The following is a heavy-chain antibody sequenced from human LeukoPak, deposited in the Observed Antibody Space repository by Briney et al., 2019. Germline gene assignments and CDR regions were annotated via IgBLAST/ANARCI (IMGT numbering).Heavy chain of an antibody. CDR3: AKAGWSWYFDY. J-gene: IGHJ4*02. Sequence: GGSLRLSCAASGFTFHSYAMTWVRQAPGKGLKWVSGISDSGESTNYADSVKGRFTISRDNSKNTLYLQMSSLRAEDTAVYYCAKAGWSWYFDYWGQGTLVTVSS. CDR2: ISDSGEST. CDR1: GFTFHSYA. V-gene: IGHV3-23*01. D-gene: IGHD1-26*01.